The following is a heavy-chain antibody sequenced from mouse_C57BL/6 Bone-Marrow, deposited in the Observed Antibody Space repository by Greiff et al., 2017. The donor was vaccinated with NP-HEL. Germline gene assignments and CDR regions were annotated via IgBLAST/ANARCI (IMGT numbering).Heavy chain of an antibody. J-gene: IGHJ2*01. V-gene: IGHV1-81*01. CDR1: GYTFTSYG. CDR3: ASPYYYGSGPYYFDY. D-gene: IGHD1-1*01. Sequence: QVQLQQSGAELARPGASVKLSCKASGYTFTSYGISWVKQRTGQGLEWIGEIYPRSGNTYYNEKFKGKATLTADKSSRTAYMELRSLTSEDSAVYVCASPYYYGSGPYYFDYWGQGTTLTVSS. CDR2: IYPRSGNT.